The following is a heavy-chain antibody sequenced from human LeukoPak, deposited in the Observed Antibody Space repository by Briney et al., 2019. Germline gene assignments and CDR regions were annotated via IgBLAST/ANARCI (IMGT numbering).Heavy chain of an antibody. V-gene: IGHV3-30*02. CDR1: GFTFSSYG. J-gene: IGHJ4*02. Sequence: GGSLRLSCAASGFTFSSYGMHWVRQAPGKGLEWVAFIRYDGSNKYYADSVKGRFTISRDNSKNTLYLQMNSLRAEDTAVYYCARDPELGYSGSYEGDYWGQGTLVTVSS. D-gene: IGHD1-26*01. CDR2: IRYDGSNK. CDR3: ARDPELGYSGSYEGDY.